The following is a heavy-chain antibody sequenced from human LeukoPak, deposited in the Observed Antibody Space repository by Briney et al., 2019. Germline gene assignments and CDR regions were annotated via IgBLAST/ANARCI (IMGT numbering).Heavy chain of an antibody. CDR2: IYYSGST. D-gene: IGHD3/OR15-3a*01. CDR1: GGSISSYY. J-gene: IGHJ4*02. Sequence: SETLSLTCTVSGGSISSYYWSWIRQPPGKGLEWIGYIYYSGSTNYNPSLKSQVTISVDTSKNQFSLKLGSVTAADTAVYYCARLSPGSLDMFDYWGQGTLVTVSS. CDR3: ARLSPGSLDMFDY. V-gene: IGHV4-59*08.